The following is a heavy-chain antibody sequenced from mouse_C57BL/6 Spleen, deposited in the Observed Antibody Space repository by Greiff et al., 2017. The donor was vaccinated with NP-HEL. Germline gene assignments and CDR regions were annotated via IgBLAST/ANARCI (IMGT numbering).Heavy chain of an antibody. CDR1: GYTFTSYD. CDR3: ANYYGSSYGRFAY. D-gene: IGHD1-1*01. Sequence: QVQLQQSGPELVKPGASVKLSCKASGYTFTSYDINWVKQRPGQGLEWIGWIYPRDGSTKYNEKFKGKATLTVDTSSSTAYMELHSLASEDAAVYVCANYYGSSYGRFAYWGQGTLVTVSA. V-gene: IGHV1-85*01. J-gene: IGHJ3*01. CDR2: IYPRDGST.